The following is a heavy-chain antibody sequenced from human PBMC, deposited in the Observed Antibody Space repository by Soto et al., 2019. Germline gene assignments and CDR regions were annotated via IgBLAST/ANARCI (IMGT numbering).Heavy chain of an antibody. Sequence: GESLKISCKGSGYSFAGYWITWVRQKPGKGLEWMGRIDPSDSQTYYSPSFRGHVTISVTKSITTVFLQWSSLRASDTAMYYCVSHIADADTCTNFLCFIDYWGQGTQVTVSS. V-gene: IGHV5-10-1*01. J-gene: IGHJ4*02. CDR2: IDPSDSQT. D-gene: IGHD2-21*01. CDR1: GYSFAGYW. CDR3: VSHIADADTCTNFLCFIDY.